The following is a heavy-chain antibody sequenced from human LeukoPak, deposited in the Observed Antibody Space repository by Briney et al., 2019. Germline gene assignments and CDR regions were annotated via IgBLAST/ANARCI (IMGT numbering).Heavy chain of an antibody. J-gene: IGHJ4*02. Sequence: SETLSLTCAVYGGSFSGYYWRWIRQPPGKGLEWIGEINHSGSTNYNPSLKSRVTISVDTSKNQFSLKLSSVTAADTAVYYCARGLAYDIFTGYRSPFDYWGQGTLVTVSS. CDR1: GGSFSGYY. CDR3: ARGLAYDIFTGYRSPFDY. D-gene: IGHD3-9*01. V-gene: IGHV4-34*01. CDR2: INHSGST.